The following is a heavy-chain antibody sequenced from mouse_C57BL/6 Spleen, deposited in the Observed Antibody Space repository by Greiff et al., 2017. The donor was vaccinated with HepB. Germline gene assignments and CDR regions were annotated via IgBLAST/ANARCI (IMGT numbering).Heavy chain of an antibody. CDR2: INPGSGGT. CDR3: ASNYYFDY. J-gene: IGHJ2*01. V-gene: IGHV1-54*01. CDR1: GYAFTNYL. D-gene: IGHD1-3*01. Sequence: VQLQQSGAELVRPGTSVKVSCKASGYAFTNYLIEWVKQRPGQGLEWIGVINPGSGGTNYNEKLKGKATLTADKSSSTAYMQLSSLTSEDSAVYFCASNYYFDYWGQGTTLTVSS.